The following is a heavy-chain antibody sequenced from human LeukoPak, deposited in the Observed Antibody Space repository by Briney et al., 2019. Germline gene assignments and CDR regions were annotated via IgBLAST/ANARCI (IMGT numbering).Heavy chain of an antibody. J-gene: IGHJ3*02. Sequence: GGSLRLSCAASGFTFSSYAMSWVRQAPGKGLEWVSAISGSGGSTYYADSVKGRFTISRDNAKNSLYLQMNSLRAEDTAVYYCARVQILYCTNGVCYTEDAFDIWGQGTMVTVSS. CDR1: GFTFSSYA. CDR3: ARVQILYCTNGVCYTEDAFDI. V-gene: IGHV3-23*01. D-gene: IGHD2-8*01. CDR2: ISGSGGST.